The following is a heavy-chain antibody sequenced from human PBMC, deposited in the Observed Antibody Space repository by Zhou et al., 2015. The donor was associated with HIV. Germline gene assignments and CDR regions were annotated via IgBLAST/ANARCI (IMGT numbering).Heavy chain of an antibody. CDR3: ARDVSFGRTDC. D-gene: IGHD3-10*01. J-gene: IGHJ4*02. V-gene: IGHV3-7*01. Sequence: DSLKGRFTISRDNAKNSLFLQMNSLRAEDAAVYYCARDVSFGRTDCWGQGTLVTVSS.